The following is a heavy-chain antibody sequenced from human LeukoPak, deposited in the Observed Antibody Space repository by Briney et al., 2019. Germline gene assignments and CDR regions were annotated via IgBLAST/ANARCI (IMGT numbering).Heavy chain of an antibody. J-gene: IGHJ4*02. CDR3: ARGPYGDHNFVY. V-gene: IGHV3-74*01. CDR2: INSDGSST. CDR1: GFTFSSYW. Sequence: GGSLRLSCAASGFTFSSYWMHWVRQAPGKGLVWVSRINSDGSSTSYADSVKGRFTISRDNAKNTLYLQMNSLRAEDTAVYYCARGPYGDHNFVYWGQGTLVTVSS. D-gene: IGHD4-17*01.